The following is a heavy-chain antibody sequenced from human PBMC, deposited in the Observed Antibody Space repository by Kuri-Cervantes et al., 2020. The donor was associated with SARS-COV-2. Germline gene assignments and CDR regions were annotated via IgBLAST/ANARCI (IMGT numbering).Heavy chain of an antibody. Sequence: ASVKVSCKASGGTFSSYAISWVRQAPGQGLEWMGWISAYYGDTDYAQNLQGRVTMTTDTSTTTAYMELRSLRSDDTAVYYCARGGYTNALDHWGQGTLVTVSS. CDR3: ARGGYTNALDH. J-gene: IGHJ4*02. CDR1: GGTFSSYA. CDR2: ISAYYGDT. D-gene: IGHD4-11*01. V-gene: IGHV1-18*01.